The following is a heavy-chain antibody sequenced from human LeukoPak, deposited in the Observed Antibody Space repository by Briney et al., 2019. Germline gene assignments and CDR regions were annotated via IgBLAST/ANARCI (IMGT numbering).Heavy chain of an antibody. Sequence: PGGSLRLSCAASGFTFSNYAMSWVRQAPGKGLEWVSAIVGSGGSTYYADSVKGRFIISRDNSKNTLFLQMNSLRVEDTALYYCSKWGDYDVLTGYYDSDFWGQGTLVTVSS. J-gene: IGHJ4*02. CDR2: IVGSGGST. CDR1: GFTFSNYA. V-gene: IGHV3-23*01. CDR3: SKWGDYDVLTGYYDSDF. D-gene: IGHD3-9*01.